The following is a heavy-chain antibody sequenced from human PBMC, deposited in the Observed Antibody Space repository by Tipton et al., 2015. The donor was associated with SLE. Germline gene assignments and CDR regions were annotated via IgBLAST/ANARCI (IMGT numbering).Heavy chain of an antibody. Sequence: SLRLSCAASGFTFSTYSMNWVRQVPGKGLEWVATISGGGGSTYYAESVRGRFTISRDNSKNTLSLHMNSLKAEDTAIYYCAKEGPYDFWSGYSNWFDPWGQGTLVTISS. CDR1: GFTFSTYS. CDR2: ISGGGGST. CDR3: AKEGPYDFWSGYSNWFDP. V-gene: IGHV3-23*01. D-gene: IGHD3-3*01. J-gene: IGHJ5*02.